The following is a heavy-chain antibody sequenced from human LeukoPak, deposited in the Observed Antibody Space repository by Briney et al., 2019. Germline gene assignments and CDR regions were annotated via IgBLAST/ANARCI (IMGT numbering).Heavy chain of an antibody. J-gene: IGHJ4*02. V-gene: IGHV3-23*01. D-gene: IGHD3-16*01. CDR1: GFTFRSYA. CDR2: VGGSGGDT. Sequence: TGGSLRLSCAASGFTFRSYAMSWVRQAPGKGLEWVSAVGGSGGDTYYADSVKGRFTISRDNSKNTVYLQMNSLRAEDTAIYYCAKDIGGSGAYWGQGTLVTVSS. CDR3: AKDIGGSGAY.